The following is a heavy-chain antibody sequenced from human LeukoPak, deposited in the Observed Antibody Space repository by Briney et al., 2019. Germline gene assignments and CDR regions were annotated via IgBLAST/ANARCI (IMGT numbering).Heavy chain of an antibody. CDR3: GRXYSXAESDYYYMDV. D-gene: IGHD5-18*01. V-gene: IGHV5-51*01. J-gene: IGHJ6*03. Sequence: GESLKISCKGSGYSFTSYWIGWVRQLPGKGLEWMGIIYPGDSDTRYSPSFQGQVTISADKSISTAYLQWSSLKASDTAMYYCGRXYSXAESDYYYMDVWGKGTTVTVSS. CDR1: GYSFTSYW. CDR2: IYPGDSDT.